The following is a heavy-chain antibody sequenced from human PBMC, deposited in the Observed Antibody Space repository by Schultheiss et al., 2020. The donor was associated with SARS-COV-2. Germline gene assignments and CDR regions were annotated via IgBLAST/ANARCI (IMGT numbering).Heavy chain of an antibody. J-gene: IGHJ6*02. Sequence: SETLSLTCTVSGGSISSGGYYWSWIRQHPGKGLEWIGYIYYSGSTNYNPSLKSRVTISVDTSKNQFSLKLSSVTAADTAVYYCARGGGEFPYYYYGMDVWGQGTTVTVSS. D-gene: IGHD3-10*01. CDR2: IYYSGST. CDR1: GGSISSGGYY. V-gene: IGHV4-61*08. CDR3: ARGGGEFPYYYYGMDV.